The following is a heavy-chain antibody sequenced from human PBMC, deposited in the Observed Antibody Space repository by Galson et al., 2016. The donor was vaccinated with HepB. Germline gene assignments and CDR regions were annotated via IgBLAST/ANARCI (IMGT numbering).Heavy chain of an antibody. V-gene: IGHV3-74*01. CDR3: AAYLGV. J-gene: IGHJ6*02. CDR1: GFTLSNYW. D-gene: IGHD2-21*01. CDR2: IKSDGSST. Sequence: SLRLSCAASGFTLSNYWMDWVRQAPGKGLVWVSRIKSDGSSTSYADSVKGRFTTSRDNTKNMLYLQMNSLRAEDTAVYYCAAYLGVWGQGTTVTVSS.